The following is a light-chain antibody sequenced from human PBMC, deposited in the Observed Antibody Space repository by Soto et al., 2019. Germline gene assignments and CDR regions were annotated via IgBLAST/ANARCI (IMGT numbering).Light chain of an antibody. CDR1: QSISSW. V-gene: IGKV1-5*03. J-gene: IGKJ1*01. CDR2: KAS. CDR3: QQFNSYPWT. Sequence: DIQMTQSPSTLSASVGDRVTIICRASQSISSWLAWYQQKPGKAPKLLIYKASSLESGVPSRFRGSGSGTEFTLTVSSLQPDDFATYYCQQFNSYPWTFGHGTKVEIK.